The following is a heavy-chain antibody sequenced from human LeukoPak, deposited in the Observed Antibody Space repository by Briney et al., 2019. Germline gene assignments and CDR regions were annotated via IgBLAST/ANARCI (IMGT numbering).Heavy chain of an antibody. CDR1: GYSFTTYA. CDR3: ARDLLAVGDQLLPDAFDI. D-gene: IGHD2-15*01. CDR2: INTNTGNP. V-gene: IGHV7-4-1*02. J-gene: IGHJ3*02. Sequence: PSVNVSCMASGYSFTTYAMDWVRQAPGQGREWMGWINTNTGNPTYAQGFTGRFFFSLDSSVSTAYLQISSLKADDTAVYYCARDLLAVGDQLLPDAFDIWGQGTMVTVSS.